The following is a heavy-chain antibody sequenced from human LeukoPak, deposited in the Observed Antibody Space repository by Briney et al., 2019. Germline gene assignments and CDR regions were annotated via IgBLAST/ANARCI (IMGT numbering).Heavy chain of an antibody. Sequence: GGSLRLSCAASGFTFSSYAMHWVRQAPGKGLEYVSAISSNGGSTYYANSVKGRFTISRDNSKNTLYLQMGSLRAEDMAVYYCARGGGGYDSSGYYEHYWGQGTLVTVSS. CDR1: GFTFSSYA. CDR3: ARGGGGYDSSGYYEHY. CDR2: ISSNGGST. D-gene: IGHD3-22*01. J-gene: IGHJ4*02. V-gene: IGHV3-64*01.